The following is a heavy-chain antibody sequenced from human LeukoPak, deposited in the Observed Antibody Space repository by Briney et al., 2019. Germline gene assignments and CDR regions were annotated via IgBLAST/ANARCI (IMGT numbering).Heavy chain of an antibody. CDR2: ISSSSSYI. V-gene: IGHV3-21*01. J-gene: IGHJ6*02. CDR1: GFTFSNYS. Sequence: GGSLRLSCAASGFTFSNYSMNWVRQAPGKGLEWVSSISSSSSYIYYADSVKGRFTISRDNAKNSLYLQMNSLRTEDTAVYYCARAVLAGNYYYYGMDVWGQGTTVTVSS. D-gene: IGHD3-16*01. CDR3: ARAVLAGNYYYYGMDV.